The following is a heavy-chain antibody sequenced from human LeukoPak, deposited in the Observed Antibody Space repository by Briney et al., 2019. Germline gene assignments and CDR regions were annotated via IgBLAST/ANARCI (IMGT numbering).Heavy chain of an antibody. CDR2: INQDGREK. V-gene: IGHV3-7*01. Sequence: GGSLRLSCAASGFTFSSYWMNWVSQAPGKGLEWVANINQDGREKYYVDSVEGRFTISRDNGKNSLYLQLNGLRAEDTAVYYCGREGPGEYFDYWGQGTLVTVSS. CDR1: GFTFSSYW. CDR3: GREGPGEYFDY. J-gene: IGHJ4*02. D-gene: IGHD3-10*01.